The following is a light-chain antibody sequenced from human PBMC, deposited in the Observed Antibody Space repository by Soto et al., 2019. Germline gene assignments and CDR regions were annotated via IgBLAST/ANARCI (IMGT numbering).Light chain of an antibody. CDR1: QGISNY. Sequence: DIQMTQSPSSQSASVGDTVTITCRASQGISNYLAWYQQKPGQVPNLLIYAASTLQSGVPSRFSGSGSGTDITLTISSLRPEDVATYYCQKYNNAPRTFGQGTKVEI. CDR2: AAS. CDR3: QKYNNAPRT. J-gene: IGKJ1*01. V-gene: IGKV1-27*01.